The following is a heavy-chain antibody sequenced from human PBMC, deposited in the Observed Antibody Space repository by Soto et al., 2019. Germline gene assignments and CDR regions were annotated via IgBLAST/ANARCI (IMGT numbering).Heavy chain of an antibody. V-gene: IGHV3-74*01. CDR1: GFTFSSYW. CDR2: INSDGSST. CDR3: ARVDFDWNDAFDI. D-gene: IGHD3-9*01. Sequence: GGSLRLSCEASGFTFSSYWMHWVRQDPGKGLVWVSRINSDGSSTSYADSVKGRFTISRDDAKNTLYLQMNSLRAEDTAVYYCARVDFDWNDAFDIWGQGTMVTVSS. J-gene: IGHJ3*02.